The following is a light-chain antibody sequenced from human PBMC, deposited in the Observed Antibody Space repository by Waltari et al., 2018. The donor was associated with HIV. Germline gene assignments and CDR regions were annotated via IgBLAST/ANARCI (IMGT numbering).Light chain of an antibody. J-gene: IGLJ3*02. Sequence: QSALTRPASVSGSPGQSITISCTGTSSDVGGYQYVSWYQQHPGKAPKLMIFDLSNRPSGVSNRFSGSKSGNTASLTISGLQAKDEAHYFCSSYTSTTTLVVFGGGTKLTVL. V-gene: IGLV2-14*03. CDR1: SSDVGGYQY. CDR2: DLS. CDR3: SSYTSTTTLVV.